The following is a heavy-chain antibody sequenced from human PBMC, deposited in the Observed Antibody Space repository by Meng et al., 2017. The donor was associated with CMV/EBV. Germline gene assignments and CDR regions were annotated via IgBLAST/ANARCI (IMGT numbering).Heavy chain of an antibody. CDR2: INCNGGST. CDR1: GFTFDDYG. J-gene: IGHJ6*02. D-gene: IGHD6-13*01. CDR3: AREGGIAAAGYYYYGMDV. V-gene: IGHV3-20*04. Sequence: GESLKISCAASGFTFDDYGMSWVRQAPGKGLEWVSGINCNGGSTGYADSVKGRFTISRDNAKNSLYLQMNSLRAEDTALYYCAREGGIAAAGYYYYGMDVWGQGTTVTVSS.